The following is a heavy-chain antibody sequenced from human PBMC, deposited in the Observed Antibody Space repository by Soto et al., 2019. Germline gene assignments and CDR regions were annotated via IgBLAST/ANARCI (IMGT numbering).Heavy chain of an antibody. CDR1: GFTFDDYS. J-gene: IGHJ6*03. CDR3: VKDEAGYMDV. V-gene: IGHV3-9*01. D-gene: IGHD6-19*01. CDR2: IYWNSGIV. Sequence: EVQLVESGGGLVQPGRSLRLSCAASGFTFDDYSMHWVRQAPGQGLEWVSGIYWNSGIVGYADSVKGRFTISRDNAKNSLFLQMNSLRDEDTALCYCVKDEAGYMDVWGKGTTVAVSS.